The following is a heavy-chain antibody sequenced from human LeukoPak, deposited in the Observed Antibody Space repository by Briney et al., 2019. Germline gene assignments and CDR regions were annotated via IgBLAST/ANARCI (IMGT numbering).Heavy chain of an antibody. D-gene: IGHD3-9*01. CDR3: ARHSPILTGYYLDC. Sequence: SETLSLTCTVSGGSISSSSYYWGWIRQPPGKGLEWIGSLYYSGTPYYNPSLKSRVTISVDTSKNQFSLKLSSVTVADTAVYYCARHSPILTGYYLDCWGQGALVTVSS. CDR1: GGSISSSSYY. CDR2: LYYSGTP. V-gene: IGHV4-39*01. J-gene: IGHJ4*02.